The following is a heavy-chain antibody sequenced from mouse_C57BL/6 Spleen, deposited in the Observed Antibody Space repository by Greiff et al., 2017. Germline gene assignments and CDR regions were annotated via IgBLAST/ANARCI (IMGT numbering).Heavy chain of an antibody. CDR3: VRHLQGIYYGNYEGENAMDY. CDR2: IRSKSNNYAT. J-gene: IGHJ4*01. V-gene: IGHV10-1*01. CDR1: GFSFNTYA. D-gene: IGHD2-1*01. Sequence: EVQVVESGGGLVQPKGSLKLSCAASGFSFNTYAMNWVRQAPGKGLEWVARIRSKSNNYATYYADSVKDRFTISRDDSESMLYLQMNNLKTEDTAMYYCVRHLQGIYYGNYEGENAMDYWGQGTSVTVSS.